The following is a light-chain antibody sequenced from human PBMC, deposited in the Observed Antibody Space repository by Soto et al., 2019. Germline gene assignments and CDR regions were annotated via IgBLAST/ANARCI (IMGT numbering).Light chain of an antibody. V-gene: IGKV1-5*03. CDR1: ESIDSW. Sequence: QLPQSPSALSASLGDRVTISSRASESIDSWLACHQQKPGRAPKLLIFKASSLESGVPSRFSGSGFGTEFTLTISSLQPDDFATYYCQQYNSYRAFGQGTKVDIK. CDR3: QQYNSYRA. J-gene: IGKJ1*01. CDR2: KAS.